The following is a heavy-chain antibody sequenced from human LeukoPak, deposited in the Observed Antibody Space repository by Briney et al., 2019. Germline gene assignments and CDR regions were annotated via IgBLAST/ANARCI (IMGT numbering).Heavy chain of an antibody. J-gene: IGHJ4*02. CDR2: INHSGST. CDR3: ARGLLRFPSNYFDY. CDR1: GGSFSGYY. V-gene: IGHV4-34*01. Sequence: SETLSLTCAVYGGSFSGYYWSWIRQPPGKGLEWIGEINHSGSTNYNPSLKSRVTISVDTSKNQFSLKLSSVTAADTAVYYCARGLLRFPSNYFDYWGQGTLVTVSS. D-gene: IGHD3-3*01.